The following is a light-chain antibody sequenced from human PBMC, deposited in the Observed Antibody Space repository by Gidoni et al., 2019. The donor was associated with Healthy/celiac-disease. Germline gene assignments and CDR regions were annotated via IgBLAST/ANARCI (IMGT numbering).Light chain of an antibody. CDR3: CSSAGSYTSYV. CDR1: SSDVGGYNY. CDR2: DVS. V-gene: IGLV2-11*01. Sequence: QSALTQPRSVSGSPGQSVTISCTGTSSDVGGYNYVTWYQQHPGKAPKLMLYDVSKRHSGVPDLFSGSKSGNTASLTISGLHAEDEADYYCCSSAGSYTSYVFGTWTTVTVL. J-gene: IGLJ1*01.